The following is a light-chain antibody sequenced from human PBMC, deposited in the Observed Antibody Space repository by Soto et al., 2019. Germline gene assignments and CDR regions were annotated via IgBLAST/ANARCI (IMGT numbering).Light chain of an antibody. CDR2: GAS. Sequence: DIVLTQSPGTLSLSPGERATLSCRASQSVSNNYLAWYQQKPGQAPRLLIYGASNRATGIPDRFSGSGSGTDFTLTIRRLAPEDFAMYYCQQYGSSGTFGQGTKVDNK. V-gene: IGKV3-20*01. J-gene: IGKJ1*01. CDR3: QQYGSSGT. CDR1: QSVSNNY.